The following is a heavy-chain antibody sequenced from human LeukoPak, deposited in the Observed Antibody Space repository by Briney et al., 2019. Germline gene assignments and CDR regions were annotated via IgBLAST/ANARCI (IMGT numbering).Heavy chain of an antibody. CDR2: IYTSVTT. V-gene: IGHV4-4*07. D-gene: IGHD3-10*01. Sequence: SETLSLTCTVSGGCISDYYWRWIRQPAGKGLEWIGRIYTSVTTNYNPSLKSRVTMPVATSQNQFSLTLSSVNAADTAVYYCAREHTLTMVRRVITNWFDPWGQGTLVTVSS. CDR1: GGCISDYY. CDR3: AREHTLTMVRRVITNWFDP. J-gene: IGHJ5*02.